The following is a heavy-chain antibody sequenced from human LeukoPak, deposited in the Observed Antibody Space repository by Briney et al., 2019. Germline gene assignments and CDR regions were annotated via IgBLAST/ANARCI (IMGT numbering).Heavy chain of an antibody. V-gene: IGHV3-74*01. CDR3: ARDPEYSSSWNYYYYYYGMDV. D-gene: IGHD6-13*01. Sequence: GGSLRLSCAASGFTFSSYWMHWVRQAPGKGLVWVSRINSDRSSTSYADSVKGRFTISRDNAKNTLYLQMNSLRAEDTAVYYCARDPEYSSSWNYYYYYYGMDVWGQGTTVTVSS. CDR2: INSDRSST. J-gene: IGHJ6*02. CDR1: GFTFSSYW.